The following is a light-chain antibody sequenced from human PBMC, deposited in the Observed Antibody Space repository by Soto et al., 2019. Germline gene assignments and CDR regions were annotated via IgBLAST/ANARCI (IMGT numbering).Light chain of an antibody. CDR1: QSVSTNY. J-gene: IGKJ5*01. CDR2: GAS. V-gene: IGKV3-20*01. Sequence: EIVLTQSPGSLALSPGERATLSCRASQSVSTNYLAWYQQKPGQAPRLLIYGASSRATGIPDRFSGSGSGTDFALTISTLEPEDFAVYYCQQYGTSPITFGQGTRLEIK. CDR3: QQYGTSPIT.